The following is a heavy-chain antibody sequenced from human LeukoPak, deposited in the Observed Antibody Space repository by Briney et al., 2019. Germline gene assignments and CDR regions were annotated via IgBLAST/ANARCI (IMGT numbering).Heavy chain of an antibody. CDR3: ATRPGYSSGWYGY. CDR1: GDSFTSYW. J-gene: IGHJ4*02. D-gene: IGHD6-19*01. Sequence: GESLKISCKGSGDSFTSYWIGWVRQMPGKGLEWMGIIYPGDSDTRYSPSFQGQVTISADKSISTAYLQWSSLKASYTAMYYCATRPGYSSGWYGYWGQGTLVTVSS. V-gene: IGHV5-51*01. CDR2: IYPGDSDT.